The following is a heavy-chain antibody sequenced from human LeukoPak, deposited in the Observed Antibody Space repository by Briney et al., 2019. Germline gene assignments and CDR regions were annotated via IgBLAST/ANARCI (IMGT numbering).Heavy chain of an antibody. Sequence: GGSLRLSCAPSGFTFRNNAMSWVRQAPGKGLEWVAFIRYDGSNKYYADSVKGRFTISRDNSKNTLYLQMNSLRAEDTAVYYCAKTSYYYDSSGYWDYWGQGTLVTVSS. J-gene: IGHJ4*02. V-gene: IGHV3-30*02. D-gene: IGHD3-22*01. CDR2: IRYDGSNK. CDR1: GFTFRNNA. CDR3: AKTSYYYDSSGYWDY.